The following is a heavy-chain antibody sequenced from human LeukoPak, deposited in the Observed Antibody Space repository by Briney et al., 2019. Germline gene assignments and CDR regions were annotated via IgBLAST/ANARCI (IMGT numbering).Heavy chain of an antibody. J-gene: IGHJ4*02. D-gene: IGHD3-10*01. CDR2: ISSTSSTI. V-gene: IGHV3-48*04. CDR3: ARGIWFGELSQFDY. CDR1: GFSFSTYS. Sequence: GGSLRLSCAASGFSFSTYSMNWVRQAPGKGLEWVSYISSTSSTIYYADSVKGRFTISRDNAKNSLYLQMNSLRVEDTAVYYCARGIWFGELSQFDYWGQGTLVTVSS.